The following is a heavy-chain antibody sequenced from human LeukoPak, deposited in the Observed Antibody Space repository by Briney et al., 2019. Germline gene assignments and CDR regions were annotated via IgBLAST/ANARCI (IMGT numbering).Heavy chain of an antibody. J-gene: IGHJ4*02. CDR1: GGSFSGYY. V-gene: IGHV4-34*01. CDR2: INHSGST. Sequence: SETLSLTCAVYGGSFSGYYWSWIRQPPGKGLEWIGEINHSGSTNYNPSLKSRVTISVDTSRNQFSLKLSSVTAADTAVYYCARRGCSSTSCYIRGNFDYWGQGTLVTVSS. D-gene: IGHD2-2*02. CDR3: ARRGCSSTSCYIRGNFDY.